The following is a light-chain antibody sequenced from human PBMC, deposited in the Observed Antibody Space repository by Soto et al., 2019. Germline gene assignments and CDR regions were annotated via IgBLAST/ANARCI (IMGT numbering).Light chain of an antibody. CDR2: EVS. Sequence: QSVLTQPPSASGPPGQSVTISCAGTSSDVGGYNYVSWYQQYPGKVPKLMIYEVSERPSGVPDRFSGSKSGNTAFLTVSGLQAEDEAAYYCLSYADTAYVFGTGTKVTVL. CDR3: LSYADTAYV. J-gene: IGLJ1*01. V-gene: IGLV2-8*01. CDR1: SSDVGGYNY.